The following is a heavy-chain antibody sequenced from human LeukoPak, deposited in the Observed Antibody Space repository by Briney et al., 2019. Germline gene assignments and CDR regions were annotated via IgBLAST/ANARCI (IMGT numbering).Heavy chain of an antibody. CDR3: ARDGDYGDYNWFDA. CDR2: IKQDGSEK. D-gene: IGHD4-17*01. Sequence: GGSLRLSCAASGFTFISYWMSSVRQAPGKGLEWVANIKQDGSEKYYVDSVKGRFTISRDNAKNSLYLQMNSLRAEDTAVYYGARDGDYGDYNWFDAWGQGTLVTVSS. V-gene: IGHV3-7*01. J-gene: IGHJ5*02. CDR1: GFTFISYW.